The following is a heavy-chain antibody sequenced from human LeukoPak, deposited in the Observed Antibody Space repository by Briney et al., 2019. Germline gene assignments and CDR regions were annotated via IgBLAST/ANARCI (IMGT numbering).Heavy chain of an antibody. Sequence: SETLSLTCTVSGGSISSHYWSWIRQPPGKGLEWSGYIYYSGSTNYNPSLKSRVTISGDTSKNQFSLKLSPVTAVDTAVYYCARLRVISGRIQLWPNYYYYGMDVWGQGTTVTVSS. CDR1: GGSISSHY. CDR2: IYYSGST. CDR3: ARLRVISGRIQLWPNYYYYGMDV. J-gene: IGHJ6*02. V-gene: IGHV4-59*08. D-gene: IGHD5-18*01.